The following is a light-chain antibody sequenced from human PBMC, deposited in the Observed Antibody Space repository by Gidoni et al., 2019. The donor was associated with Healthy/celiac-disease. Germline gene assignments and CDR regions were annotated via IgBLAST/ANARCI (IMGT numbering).Light chain of an antibody. CDR1: SGSIASNY. Sequence: NFMLTQPPPVSESPGKTVTISCTRSSGSIASNYVQWYQQRPGSAPTTVIYEDNQRPSGVPDRFSGSIDSSSNSASLTISGLKTEDEADYYCQSYDSSNHVVFGGGTKLTVL. V-gene: IGLV6-57*03. CDR3: QSYDSSNHVV. J-gene: IGLJ2*01. CDR2: EDN.